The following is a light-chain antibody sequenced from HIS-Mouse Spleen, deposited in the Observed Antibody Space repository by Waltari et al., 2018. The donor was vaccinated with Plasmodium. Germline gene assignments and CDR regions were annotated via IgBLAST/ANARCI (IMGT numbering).Light chain of an antibody. CDR3: YATDSSGNHRV. CDR1: ALPKNY. CDR2: EDS. V-gene: IGLV3-10*01. Sequence: SYELTQPPSVSVSPGQTARITCSGDALPKNYAYWYQQKSGKAPVLVIYEDSNRPSGIPGRCSGSSSGTMVTLTISGAQVEDEADYYCYATDSSGNHRVFGGGTKLTVL. J-gene: IGLJ3*02.